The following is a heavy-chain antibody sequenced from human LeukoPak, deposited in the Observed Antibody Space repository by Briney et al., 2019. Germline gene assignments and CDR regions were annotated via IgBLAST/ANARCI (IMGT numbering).Heavy chain of an antibody. CDR3: ATGTSSSWYQVYDY. V-gene: IGHV3-23*01. D-gene: IGHD6-13*01. J-gene: IGHJ4*02. CDR2: ISDSGGST. CDR1: GFTFSNYA. Sequence: GGSLRLSCAASGFTFSNYAMSWVRQAPGKGLEWVSSISDSGGSTYYADSVKGRFTISRDNSKNTLYLQMNSLRAEDTAVYYCATGTSSSWYQVYDYWGQGTLVTVSS.